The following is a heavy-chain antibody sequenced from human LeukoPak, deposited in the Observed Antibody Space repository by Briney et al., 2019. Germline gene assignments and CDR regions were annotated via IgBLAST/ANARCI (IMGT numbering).Heavy chain of an antibody. D-gene: IGHD2-2*01. V-gene: IGHV3-23*01. CDR2: ISGSGGST. J-gene: IGHJ4*02. CDR1: GFTFSSYA. Sequence: PGRSLRLSCAASGFTFSSYAMSWVRQAPGKGLEWVSAISGSGGSTYYADSVKGRFTISRDNSKNTLYLQMNSLRAEDTAVYYCAKESVVVVPAATRPFDYWGQGTLVTVSS. CDR3: AKESVVVVPAATRPFDY.